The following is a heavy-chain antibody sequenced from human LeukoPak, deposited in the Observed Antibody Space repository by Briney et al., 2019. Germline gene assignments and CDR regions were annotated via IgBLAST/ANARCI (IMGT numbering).Heavy chain of an antibody. V-gene: IGHV4-59*12. CDR2: IYYSGST. Sequence: PSETLSLTCTVSGGSIRSYYWSWIRQPPGKGLEWIGYIYYSGSTNYNPSLKSRVTISVDTSKNQFSLKLNSVTAVDTAVYYCARTALDTTTYFHYWGQGTLVTVSS. D-gene: IGHD5-18*01. CDR1: GGSIRSYY. J-gene: IGHJ4*02. CDR3: ARTALDTTTYFHY.